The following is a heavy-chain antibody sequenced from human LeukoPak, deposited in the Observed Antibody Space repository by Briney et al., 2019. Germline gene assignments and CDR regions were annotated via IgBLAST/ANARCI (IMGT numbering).Heavy chain of an antibody. CDR2: INGDGTSA. CDR1: GITLRNYW. V-gene: IGHV3-74*01. Sequence: GGSLRLSCAASGITLRNYWMHWVRQTPGKGLLLVSRINGDGTSATYAGSVKGRFTISRDNAKNTLYLQMNSLRAEDTAVYYCARVAYCGGDCYSLDYYYMDVWGKGTTVTVSS. D-gene: IGHD2-21*02. J-gene: IGHJ6*03. CDR3: ARVAYCGGDCYSLDYYYMDV.